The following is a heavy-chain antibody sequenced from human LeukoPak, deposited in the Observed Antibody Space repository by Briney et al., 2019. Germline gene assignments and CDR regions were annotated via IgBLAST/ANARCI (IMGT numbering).Heavy chain of an antibody. J-gene: IGHJ4*02. CDR2: ISGSGGST. Sequence: SGGSLRLSCAASGXTFSSYAMSWVRQAPGKGQEWVSAISGSGGSTYYADSVKGRFTISRDNSKNTLYLQMNSLRAEDTAVYYCAKGRSRGVVVAATVYWGEGTLVTVSS. D-gene: IGHD2-15*01. V-gene: IGHV3-23*01. CDR3: AKGRSRGVVVAATVY. CDR1: GXTFSSYA.